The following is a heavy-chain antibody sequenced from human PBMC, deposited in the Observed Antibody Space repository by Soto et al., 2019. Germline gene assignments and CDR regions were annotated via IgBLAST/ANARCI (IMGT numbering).Heavy chain of an antibody. V-gene: IGHV3-30*03. D-gene: IGHD3-22*01. CDR2: ISFDGNNK. J-gene: IGHJ4*02. CDR1: GFRFSDYG. CDR3: ARGGRSGSSGYYNPSFDY. Sequence: QVQLVQTGGGAVLPGRSLSLSCAASGFRFSDYGMHWVRQAPGKGLEWVAVISFDGNNKYYADSVKGRFTISRDNSKNTLYLQMEGLRVEYTAVYYCARGGRSGSSGYYNPSFDYWGQGTLVSVSS.